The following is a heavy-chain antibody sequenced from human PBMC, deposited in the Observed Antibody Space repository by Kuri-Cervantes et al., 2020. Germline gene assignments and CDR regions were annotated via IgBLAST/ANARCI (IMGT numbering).Heavy chain of an antibody. CDR2: IYQTGRA. V-gene: IGHV4-30-2*01. CDR1: GGSISSGGYS. J-gene: IGHJ4*02. D-gene: IGHD5-24*01. Sequence: SCAVSGGSISSGGYSWSWIRQPPGTGLEWIGYIYQTGRAYYNPSLKSRVTISVDTSKNQFSLKLSSVTAADTAVYYCARESGRWLQKFDYWGQGTLVTVSS. CDR3: ARESGRWLQKFDY.